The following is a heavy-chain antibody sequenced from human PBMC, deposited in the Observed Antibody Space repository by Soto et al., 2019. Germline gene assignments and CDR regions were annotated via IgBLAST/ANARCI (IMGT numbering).Heavy chain of an antibody. D-gene: IGHD3-22*01. CDR1: GFTFSSYS. Sequence: EVQLVESGGGLVQPGGSLRLSCAASGFTFSSYSMNWVRQAPGKGLEWVSYISSSSSTIYYADSVKGRFTISRYNAKNSLYLQMNSLRDEDTAVYYCARGLYYYDSSGYWGYWGQGTLVTVSS. CDR2: ISSSSSTI. V-gene: IGHV3-48*02. J-gene: IGHJ4*02. CDR3: ARGLYYYDSSGYWGY.